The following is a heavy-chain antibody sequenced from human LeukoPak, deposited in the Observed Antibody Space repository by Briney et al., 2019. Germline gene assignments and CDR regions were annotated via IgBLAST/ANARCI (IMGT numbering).Heavy chain of an antibody. CDR2: INPSGGST. Sequence: ASVKVSCKASGYTFTSYYMHWVRQAPGQGLEWMGIINPSGGSTSYAQKFQGRVTMTRDMSTSTVYMELSSLRSEDTAVYYCARDGGAYWAHYYMDVWGKGTTATVSS. CDR1: GYTFTSYY. CDR3: ARDGGAYWAHYYMDV. J-gene: IGHJ6*03. D-gene: IGHD3-16*01. V-gene: IGHV1-46*01.